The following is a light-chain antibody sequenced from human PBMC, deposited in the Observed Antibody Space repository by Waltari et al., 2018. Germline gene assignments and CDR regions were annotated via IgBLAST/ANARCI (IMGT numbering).Light chain of an antibody. J-gene: IGKJ1*01. V-gene: IGKV3-20*01. Sequence: LTQSPGTLSLSPGERATLSCRASQNIGTYLVWYQQKPGQPPRLLMYAASRRATGVPDRCSGSGSGTDFSLTISRLEPEDFAVYYCQNHERLPATFGQGTRVEIK. CDR1: QNIGTY. CDR3: QNHERLPAT. CDR2: AAS.